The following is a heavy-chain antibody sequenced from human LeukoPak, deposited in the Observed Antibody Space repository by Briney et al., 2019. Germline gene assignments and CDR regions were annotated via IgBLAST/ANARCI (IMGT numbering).Heavy chain of an antibody. D-gene: IGHD3-10*01. CDR2: INHSGTT. J-gene: IGHJ4*02. CDR1: GGSFSGYY. Sequence: SETLSLTCAVYGGSFSGYYWTWIRQPPGKGLEWIGEINHSGTTTYHPSFKSRVTISVDRSKNQFSLKLSSVTAADTAVYYCARASGSGSYDYWGQGTLVTVSS. V-gene: IGHV4-34*01. CDR3: ARASGSGSYDY.